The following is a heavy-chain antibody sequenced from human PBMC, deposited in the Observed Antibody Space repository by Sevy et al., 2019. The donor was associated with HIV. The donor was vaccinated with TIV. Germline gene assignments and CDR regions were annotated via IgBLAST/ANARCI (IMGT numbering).Heavy chain of an antibody. CDR3: ARDLEDTAMFDY. Sequence: GGSLSLSCAASGFTFSSYGMHWVRQAPGKGLEWVAVIWYDGSNKYYADSVKGRFTISRDNSKNTLYLQMNSLRADDTAVYYCARDLEDTAMFDYWGQGTLVTVSS. J-gene: IGHJ4*02. V-gene: IGHV3-33*01. CDR1: GFTFSSYG. D-gene: IGHD5-18*01. CDR2: IWYDGSNK.